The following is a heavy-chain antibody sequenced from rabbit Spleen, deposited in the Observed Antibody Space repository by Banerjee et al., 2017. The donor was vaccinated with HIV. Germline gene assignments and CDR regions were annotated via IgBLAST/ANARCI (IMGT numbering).Heavy chain of an antibody. CDR2: IYAGSSGDT. D-gene: IGHD8-1*01. J-gene: IGHJ4*01. Sequence: QSLEESGGDLVKPGASLTLTCTASGLSLSSSYYMCWVRHAPGKGLEWIACIYAGSSGDTYYASWAKGRFTIAKSSSTTVTLQVTSLTAADTATYFCARDSIYGGYAGYGYFYFNLWGPGTLVTVS. CDR3: ARDSIYGGYAGYGYFYFNL. V-gene: IGHV1S40*01. CDR1: GLSLSSSYY.